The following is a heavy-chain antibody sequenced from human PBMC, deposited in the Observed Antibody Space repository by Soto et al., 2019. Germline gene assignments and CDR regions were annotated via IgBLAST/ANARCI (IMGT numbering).Heavy chain of an antibody. CDR3: ARGTSWGFDY. D-gene: IGHD3-16*01. CDR2: IDSDGSST. CDR1: GFTFSYYW. J-gene: IGHJ4*02. Sequence: PGGSLRLSCAASGFTFSYYWMHWVRQAPGKGLLWVSRIDSDGSSTSYADSVKGRFTISRDNAKNTLYLQMNSLRAEDTAVYFCARGTSWGFDYWGQGILVTVSS. V-gene: IGHV3-74*01.